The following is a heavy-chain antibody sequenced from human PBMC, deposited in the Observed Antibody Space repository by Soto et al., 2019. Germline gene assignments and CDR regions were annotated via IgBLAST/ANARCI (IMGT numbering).Heavy chain of an antibody. V-gene: IGHV3-7*01. Sequence: GGSLRLSCAASGFTFSSNWMSWVRQAPGKGLEWVANIKQDGSEKYYVDSVKGRFTISRDNAKNSLYLQMNSLRAEDTAVYYCATIPKTTDEYYYYYMDVWGKGTTVTVSS. CDR1: GFTFSSNW. D-gene: IGHD4-17*01. J-gene: IGHJ6*03. CDR3: ATIPKTTDEYYYYYMDV. CDR2: IKQDGSEK.